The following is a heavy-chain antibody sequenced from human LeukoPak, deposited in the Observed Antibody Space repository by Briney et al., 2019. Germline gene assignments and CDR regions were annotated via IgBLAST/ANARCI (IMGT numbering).Heavy chain of an antibody. J-gene: IGHJ4*02. CDR3: ARDDATVTTGNC. V-gene: IGHV1-18*01. D-gene: IGHD4-17*01. Sequence: ASVKVSCKASGYTFTSYGISWVRQAPGQGLEWMGWISAYNGNTNHAQKLQGRVTMTTDTSTSTAYMELRSLRSDDTAVYYCARDDATVTTGNCWGQGTLVTVSS. CDR1: GYTFTSYG. CDR2: ISAYNGNT.